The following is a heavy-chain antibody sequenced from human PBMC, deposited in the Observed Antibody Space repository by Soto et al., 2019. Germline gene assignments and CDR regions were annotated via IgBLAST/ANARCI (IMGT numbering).Heavy chain of an antibody. CDR3: AKGGHGSGSYYKSGYYYYYYMDV. CDR1: GFTFSSYA. J-gene: IGHJ6*03. V-gene: IGHV3-23*01. CDR2: ISGSGGST. Sequence: GGSLRLSCAASGFTFSSYAMSWVRQAPGKGLEWVSAISGSGGSTYYADSVKGRFTISRDNSKNTLYLQMNSLRAEDTAVYYCAKGGHGSGSYYKSGYYYYYYMDVWGKGTTVTVSS. D-gene: IGHD3-10*01.